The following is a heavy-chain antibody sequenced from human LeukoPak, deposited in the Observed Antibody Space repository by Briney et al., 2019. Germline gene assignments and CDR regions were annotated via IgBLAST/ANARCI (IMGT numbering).Heavy chain of an antibody. J-gene: IGHJ4*02. V-gene: IGHV3-30*18. CDR3: AKGIAVAGTLLTPPDC. Sequence: GGSLRLSCAASGFSVSSDSMSWVRQAPGKGLEWVAVISYDGSNKYYADSVKGRFTISRDNSKNTLYLQMNSLRAEDTAVYYCAKGIAVAGTLLTPPDCWGQGTLVTVSS. CDR2: ISYDGSNK. CDR1: GFSVSSDS. D-gene: IGHD6-19*01.